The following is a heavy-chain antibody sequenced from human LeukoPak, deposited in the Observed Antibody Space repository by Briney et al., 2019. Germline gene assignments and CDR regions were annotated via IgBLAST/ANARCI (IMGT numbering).Heavy chain of an antibody. J-gene: IGHJ3*02. D-gene: IGHD1-26*01. CDR3: ARDRWELLAFDI. Sequence: PGGSLRLSCAASGFTFSSYSMNWVRQAPGKGLEWVSYISSSSSTIYYADSVKGRFTISRDNAENSLYLQMNSLRAEDTAVYYCARDRWELLAFDIWGQGTMVTVSS. CDR1: GFTFSSYS. V-gene: IGHV3-48*01. CDR2: ISSSSSTI.